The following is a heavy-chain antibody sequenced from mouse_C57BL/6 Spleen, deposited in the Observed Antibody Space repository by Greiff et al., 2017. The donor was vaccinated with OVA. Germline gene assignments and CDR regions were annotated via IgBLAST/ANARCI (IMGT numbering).Heavy chain of an antibody. CDR1: GYTFTSYW. D-gene: IGHD1-1*01. V-gene: IGHV1-64*01. CDR3: ASANYGTWYFDG. CDR2: IHPNSGST. Sequence: QVHVKQPGAELVKPGASVKLSCKASGYTFTSYWMHWVKQRPGQGLEWIGMIHPNSGSTNYNEKFKSKATLTVDTSSSPAYMQRSSPTSEDSAVYYCASANYGTWYFDGWGKGTPVTVSS. J-gene: IGHJ1*03.